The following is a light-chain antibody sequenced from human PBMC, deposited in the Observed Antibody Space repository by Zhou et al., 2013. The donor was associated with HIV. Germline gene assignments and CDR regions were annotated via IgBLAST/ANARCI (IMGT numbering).Light chain of an antibody. J-gene: IGKJ2*01. Sequence: EIVLTQSPGTLSLSPGERATLSCRASQSVSSSYLAWYQQKPGQPPRLLIYDASTRATGIPDRFSGSGSGSDFTLTIDRLEPEDLALYYCQQYASSIAYTFGQGTKLEV. CDR2: DAS. CDR3: QQYASSIAYT. V-gene: IGKV3-20*01. CDR1: QSVSSSY.